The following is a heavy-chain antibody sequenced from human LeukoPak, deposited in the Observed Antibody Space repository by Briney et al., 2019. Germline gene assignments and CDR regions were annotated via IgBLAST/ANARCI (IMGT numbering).Heavy chain of an antibody. J-gene: IGHJ4*02. V-gene: IGHV3-30-3*01. CDR1: GFTFSSYA. CDR3: ARDRGRWLVQPPDY. D-gene: IGHD6-19*01. CDR2: ISYDGSNK. Sequence: GGSLRLSCAASGFTFSSYAMHWVRQAPGKGREWVAVISYDGSNKYYADSVKGRFTISRDNSKNTLYLQMNSLRAKDTAVYYCARDRGRWLVQPPDYWGQGTLVTVSS.